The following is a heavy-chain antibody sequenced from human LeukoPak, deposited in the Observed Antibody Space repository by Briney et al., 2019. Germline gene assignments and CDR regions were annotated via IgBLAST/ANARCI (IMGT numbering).Heavy chain of an antibody. V-gene: IGHV4-39*01. J-gene: IGHJ4*02. CDR1: GDSINSSDYY. CDR3: ARHGNWDPFDY. CDR2: IYYSGST. Sequence: SETLSLTCTVSGDSINSSDYYWAWIRQPPGEGLEWIGTIYYSGSTYYKSSLKSRLTISVDSSENQFSLKMISVTAADTGVYYCARHGNWDPFDYWGQGALVTVSS. D-gene: IGHD7-27*01.